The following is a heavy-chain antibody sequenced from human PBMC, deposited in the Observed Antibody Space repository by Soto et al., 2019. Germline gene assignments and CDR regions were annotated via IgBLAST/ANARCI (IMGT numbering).Heavy chain of an antibody. D-gene: IGHD1-1*01. V-gene: IGHV3-30-3*01. Sequence: QVQLVESGGGVVQPGRSLRLSCAASGFTFSYHALNWSPQAPGKGLEWVAVISYDGDNKYIAEAVKGRLTISRDNPKNTVSLQMNSLRTEDTAMYFCARGTTTSAFSVMDVWGQGTTVTVSS. J-gene: IGHJ6*02. CDR2: ISYDGDNK. CDR3: ARGTTTSAFSVMDV. CDR1: GFTFSYHA.